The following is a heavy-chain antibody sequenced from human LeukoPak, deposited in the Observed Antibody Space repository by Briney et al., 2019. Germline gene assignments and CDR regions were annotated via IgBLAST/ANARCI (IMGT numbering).Heavy chain of an antibody. V-gene: IGHV4-59*01. Sequence: PSETLSLTCTVSGGSISSYYWSWIRQPPGKGLEWIGYIYYSGSTNYNPSFKSRVTISVDTSKNQFSLKLSSVTAADTAVYYCARGGNNDILTGYYKYYYYYGMDVWGQGTTVTVSS. CDR3: ARGGNNDILTGYYKYYYYYGMDV. CDR1: GGSISSYY. D-gene: IGHD3-9*01. CDR2: IYYSGST. J-gene: IGHJ6*02.